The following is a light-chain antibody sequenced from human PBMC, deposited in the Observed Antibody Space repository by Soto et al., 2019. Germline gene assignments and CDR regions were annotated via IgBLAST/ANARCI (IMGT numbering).Light chain of an antibody. CDR3: QQYASSPLLS. CDR2: ATS. J-gene: IGKJ4*01. CDR1: QTIGSTY. V-gene: IGKV3-20*01. Sequence: EIVLTQSPGTLSLSPGETATLSFRASQTIGSTYLAWYQQKPGQAPRLLIFATSSRATGIPDRFSGSGSGTSFTLSISRLEPEDFAVYYCQQYASSPLLSFGGGTKVEIK.